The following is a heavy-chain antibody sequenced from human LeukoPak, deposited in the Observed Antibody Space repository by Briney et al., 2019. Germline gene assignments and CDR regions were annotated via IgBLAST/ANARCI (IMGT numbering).Heavy chain of an antibody. V-gene: IGHV3-33*08. CDR2: IWYDGSDK. Sequence: PGGSLRLSCAASGFSFSSYGIHWVRQAPGKGLEWVAVIWYDGSDKYSADSVKGRFTISRDNSKNTLYLQMNSLRAEDTAVYYCASAPYGSGTFLDYWGQGTLVTVSS. CDR1: GFSFSSYG. J-gene: IGHJ4*02. D-gene: IGHD3-10*01. CDR3: ASAPYGSGTFLDY.